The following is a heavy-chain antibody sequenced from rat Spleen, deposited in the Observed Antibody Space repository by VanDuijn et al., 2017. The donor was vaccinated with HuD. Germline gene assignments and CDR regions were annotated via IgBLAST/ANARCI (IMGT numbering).Heavy chain of an antibody. J-gene: IGHJ2*01. D-gene: IGHD1-11*01. CDR1: GFTFSNYY. Sequence: EVQLVESDGGLVQPGRSLKLSCAASGFTFSNYYMAWVRQAPKKGLEWVATITTSGVRTYYPDSVKGRFTISRDNAKSSLYLQMNSLKSEDTATYYCARHVGEFGVPEYGGYSDWGQGVMVTVSS. CDR2: ITTSGVRT. CDR3: ARHVGEFGVPEYGGYSD. V-gene: IGHV5S23*01.